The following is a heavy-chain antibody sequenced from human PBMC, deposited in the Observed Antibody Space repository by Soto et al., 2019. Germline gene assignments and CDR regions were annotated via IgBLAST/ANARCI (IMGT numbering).Heavy chain of an antibody. D-gene: IGHD6-13*01. CDR1: GGSISSSSYY. Sequence: QLQLPESGPGLVKPSETLCLTCTVSGGSISSSSYYWGWIRQPPGKGLEWIGSIYYSGSTYYNPSLKSRVTISVDTSKNQFSRKLSSVTAADTAVYYCAGSTSWFDPWGQGTLVTVSS. V-gene: IGHV4-39*01. CDR2: IYYSGST. CDR3: AGSTSWFDP. J-gene: IGHJ5*02.